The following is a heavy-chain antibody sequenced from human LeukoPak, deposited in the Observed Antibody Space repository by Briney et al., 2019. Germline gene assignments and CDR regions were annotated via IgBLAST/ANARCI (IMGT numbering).Heavy chain of an antibody. CDR1: GYTFTTYY. V-gene: IGHV1-46*01. CDR3: ARGGSEQLSPPFDS. D-gene: IGHD3-10*01. J-gene: IGHJ4*02. CDR2: INPSGGST. Sequence: ASVKVSCKASGYTFTTYYMHWVRQAPGQGLGWMAMINPSGGSTNYAQKFQGRVTMTRDTSTSTAYMELSSLRSGDTALYYCARGGSEQLSPPFDSWGQGTLVTVSS.